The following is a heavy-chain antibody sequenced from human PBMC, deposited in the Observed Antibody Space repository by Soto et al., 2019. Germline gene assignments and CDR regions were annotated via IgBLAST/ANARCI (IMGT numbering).Heavy chain of an antibody. CDR1: GGSISSYY. D-gene: IGHD3-10*01. Sequence: SETLSFTCTVSGGSISSYYWSWIRQPPGKGLEWIGYIYYSGSTNYNPSLKSRVTISVDTSKNQFSLKLSSVTAADTAVYYCAGSSGSYSYYYYYYMDVWGKGTTVTVSS. V-gene: IGHV4-59*01. J-gene: IGHJ6*03. CDR3: AGSSGSYSYYYYYYMDV. CDR2: IYYSGST.